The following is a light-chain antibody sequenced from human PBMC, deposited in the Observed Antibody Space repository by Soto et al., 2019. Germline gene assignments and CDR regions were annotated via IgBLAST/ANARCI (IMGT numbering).Light chain of an antibody. Sequence: EIVLTQSPGTLSWSPGERATLCCWASQRVDDSHLAWYQLRPGQAPRLLIYGASTGATGIPDRFSGSGSGTDFSLTIRGLKPEDFAVYYCQQYRMSPNTFGQGTRLEIK. CDR3: QQYRMSPNT. J-gene: IGKJ5*01. CDR2: GAS. CDR1: QRVDDSH. V-gene: IGKV3-20*01.